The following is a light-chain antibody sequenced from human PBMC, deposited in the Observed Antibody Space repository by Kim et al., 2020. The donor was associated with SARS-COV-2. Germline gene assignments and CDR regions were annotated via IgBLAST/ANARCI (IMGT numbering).Light chain of an antibody. J-gene: IGKJ2*01. CDR1: QSVSRSF. V-gene: IGKV3-20*01. CDR3: QQYGTSPYT. CDR2: AAS. Sequence: LSPGERATLSCLASQSVSRSFLAWYQQRPGQAPRLLIYAASRRATGIPDRFSGSGSGADFTLTISRLEPEDFAVYYCQQYGTSPYTFGQGTKLEI.